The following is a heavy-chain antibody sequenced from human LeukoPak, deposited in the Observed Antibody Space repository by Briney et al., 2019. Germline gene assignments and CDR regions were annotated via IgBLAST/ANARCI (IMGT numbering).Heavy chain of an antibody. CDR1: GFTFSSYA. V-gene: IGHV3-23*01. D-gene: IGHD4-17*01. Sequence: GGSLRLSCAGSGFTFSSYAMSWVRQAPGQGLEWVSVISDSGDYTSYADSVRGRFTISRDNSRNTLYLQMISLRPEDTAVYYCAKDRPNYGEFDYWGQGTLVTVSS. CDR3: AKDRPNYGEFDY. CDR2: ISDSGDYT. J-gene: IGHJ4*02.